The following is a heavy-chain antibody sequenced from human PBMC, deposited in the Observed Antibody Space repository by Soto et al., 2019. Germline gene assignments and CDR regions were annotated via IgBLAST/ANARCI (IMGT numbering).Heavy chain of an antibody. Sequence: PSVKVSCKASGGTFSSYAISWVRQAPGQGLEWMGGIIPIFGTANYAQKFQGRVTITADESTSTAYMELSSLRSEDTAVYYCARAAAAGLGGYYYYGMDVWGQGTTVTVSS. CDR3: ARAAAAGLGGYYYYGMDV. J-gene: IGHJ6*02. D-gene: IGHD6-13*01. V-gene: IGHV1-69*13. CDR2: IIPIFGTA. CDR1: GGTFSSYA.